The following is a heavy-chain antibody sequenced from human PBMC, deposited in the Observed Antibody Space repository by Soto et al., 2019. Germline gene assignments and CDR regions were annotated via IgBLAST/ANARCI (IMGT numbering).Heavy chain of an antibody. D-gene: IGHD4-17*01. CDR2: ISAYNGNT. CDR1: GYTFTSYG. CDR3: ASFGLHDYGDYEPFDY. J-gene: IGHJ4*02. V-gene: IGHV1-18*04. Sequence: VASVKVSCKASGYTFTSYGISWVRQAPGQGLEWMGWISAYNGNTNYAQELQGRVTMTTDTSTSTAYMELRSLRSDDTAVYYCASFGLHDYGDYEPFDYWGQGTLVTVSS.